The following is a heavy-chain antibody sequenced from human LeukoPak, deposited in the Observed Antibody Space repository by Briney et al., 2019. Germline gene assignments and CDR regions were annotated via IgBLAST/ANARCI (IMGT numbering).Heavy chain of an antibody. J-gene: IGHJ4*02. D-gene: IGHD3-10*01. Sequence: PSETLSLTCTVSSASISSSPYFWAWIRQCPGKGLEWVGTISYTSTTYYNPSLKSRGTISVDTSKNHFSLKLSSVTAADTAVYYCAANSADYNTLGSSYKVWGQGTLVTGSS. V-gene: IGHV4-39*02. CDR3: AANSADYNTLGSSYKV. CDR1: SASISSSPYF. CDR2: ISYTSTT.